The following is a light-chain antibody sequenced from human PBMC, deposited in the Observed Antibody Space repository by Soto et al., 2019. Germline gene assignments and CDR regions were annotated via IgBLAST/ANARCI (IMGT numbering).Light chain of an antibody. CDR1: QNINTW. CDR3: HQYYGYPYT. Sequence: DIQMTQSPSTLSASIGDRITITCRASQNINTWLAWYQQKPGRAPKVLIYDASSLESGVPSRISGSGSRTEFILTISSLQLDDFATYYCHQYYGYPYTFGQGTKLEIK. V-gene: IGKV1-5*01. J-gene: IGKJ2*01. CDR2: DAS.